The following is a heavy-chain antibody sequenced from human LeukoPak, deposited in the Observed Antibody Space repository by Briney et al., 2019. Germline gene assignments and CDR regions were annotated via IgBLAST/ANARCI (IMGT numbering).Heavy chain of an antibody. D-gene: IGHD1-1*01. Sequence: SETLSLTCSVSGGSVRRGNYYWSWIRQPPGKGLEWIGYVDYSGSTSYNPSLRRRVTISLDTSKNQFSLKVMYLTAADTAVYYCARGIRTGYGYWGQGTLVTVSS. V-gene: IGHV4-61*01. CDR1: GGSVRRGNYY. J-gene: IGHJ4*02. CDR2: VDYSGST. CDR3: ARGIRTGYGY.